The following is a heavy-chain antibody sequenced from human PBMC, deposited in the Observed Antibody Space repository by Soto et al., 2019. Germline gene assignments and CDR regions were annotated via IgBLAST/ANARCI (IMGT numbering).Heavy chain of an antibody. CDR2: ISSSGNT. CDR3: ARAPMVLTRSYFDS. Sequence: SETLSLTCTVSDGSIRNFYWSWMRQPPGKGLEWIGYISSSGNTNYNPSLKSRVSISVDTSKNQFSLNLTSVTAADTAVYYCARAPMVLTRSYFDSWGQGTPVTVSS. V-gene: IGHV4-59*01. D-gene: IGHD3-22*01. J-gene: IGHJ4*02. CDR1: DGSIRNFY.